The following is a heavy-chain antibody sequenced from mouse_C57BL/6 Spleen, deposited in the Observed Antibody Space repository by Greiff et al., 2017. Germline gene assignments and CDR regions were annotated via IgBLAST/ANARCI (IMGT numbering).Heavy chain of an antibody. CDR1: GYTFTDYN. CDR2: INPNNGGT. CDR3: ARPYYYGSSFYY. Sequence: VQLQQSGPELVKPGASVKMSCKASGYTFTDYNMHWVKQSHGKSLEWIGYINPNNGGTSYNQKFKGKATLTVNKSSSTAYMELRSLTSEYSAVYYCARPYYYGSSFYYWGQGTSLTVSS. V-gene: IGHV1-22*01. D-gene: IGHD1-1*01. J-gene: IGHJ2*02.